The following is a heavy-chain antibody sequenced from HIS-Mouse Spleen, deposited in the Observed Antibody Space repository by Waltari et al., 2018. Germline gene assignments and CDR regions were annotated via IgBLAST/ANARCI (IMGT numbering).Heavy chain of an antibody. Sequence: EVQLVESGGGLVQPGGSLRLSCAASGFTFSSYWMHWVRQAPGRGLVGVSRIIRDGRRKSYTDSVKCRFTSSRDNAKNTLYLQMNSLRAEDTAVYYCARDGGGDYGDYVRAPEYLQHWGQGTLVTVSS. CDR1: GFTFSSYW. CDR3: ARDGGGDYGDYVRAPEYLQH. V-gene: IGHV3-74*01. D-gene: IGHD4-17*01. CDR2: IIRDGRRK. J-gene: IGHJ1*01.